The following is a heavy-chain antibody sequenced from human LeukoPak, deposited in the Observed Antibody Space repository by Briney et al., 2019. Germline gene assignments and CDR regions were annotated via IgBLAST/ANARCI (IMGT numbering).Heavy chain of an antibody. CDR3: AKDLRLKDYIVLMVYAIGF. CDR1: GFTFSSYG. CDR2: IRYDGSNK. D-gene: IGHD2-8*01. Sequence: GGSLRLSCAASGFTFSSYGMHWVRQAPGKGLEWVAFIRYDGSNKYYADSVKGRFTISRDNSKNTPYLQMNSLRAEDTAVYYCAKDLRLKDYIVLMVYAIGFWGQGTLVTVSS. J-gene: IGHJ4*02. V-gene: IGHV3-30*02.